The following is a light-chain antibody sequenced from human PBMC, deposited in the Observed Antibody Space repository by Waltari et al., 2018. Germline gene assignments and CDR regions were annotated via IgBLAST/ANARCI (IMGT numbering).Light chain of an antibody. V-gene: IGKV1-39*01. CDR2: AAF. Sequence: DIQMTQSPSSLSASVGDRVTITCRASQSIYTYLTWYQHRPGRAPKLLIYAAFSLQSGVPSRFRGSGAGTDFVLTISSLQPEDFATYYCHQSYSAPYTFGQGTKVEIK. CDR1: QSIYTY. J-gene: IGKJ2*01. CDR3: HQSYSAPYT.